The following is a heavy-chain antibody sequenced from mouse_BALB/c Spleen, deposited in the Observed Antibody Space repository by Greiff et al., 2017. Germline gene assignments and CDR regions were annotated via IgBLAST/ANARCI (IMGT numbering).Heavy chain of an antibody. J-gene: IGHJ4*01. CDR2: IWGDGST. D-gene: IGHD2-14*01. Sequence: VQGVESGPGLVAPSQSLSITCTVSGFSLTGYGVNWVRQPPGKGLEWLGMIWGDGSTDYNSALKSRLSISKDNSKSQVFLKMNSLQTDDTARYYCAREGVRRGNYYAMDYWGQGTSVTVSS. V-gene: IGHV2-6-7*01. CDR1: GFSLTGYG. CDR3: AREGVRRGNYYAMDY.